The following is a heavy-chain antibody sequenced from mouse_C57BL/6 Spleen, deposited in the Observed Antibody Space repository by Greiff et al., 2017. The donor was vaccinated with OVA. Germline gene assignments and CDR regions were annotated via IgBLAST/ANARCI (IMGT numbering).Heavy chain of an antibody. CDR2: IDPSDSET. CDR3: ARKGYYGSSPYFDV. D-gene: IGHD1-1*01. V-gene: IGHV1-52*01. Sequence: QVQLQQPGAELVRPGSSVKLSCKASGYTFTSYWMHWVKQRPIQGLEWIGNIDPSDSETHYNQKFKDKATLTVDKSSSTAYMQLSSLTSEDSAVDYGARKGYYGSSPYFDVWGTGTTVTVSS. J-gene: IGHJ1*03. CDR1: GYTFTSYW.